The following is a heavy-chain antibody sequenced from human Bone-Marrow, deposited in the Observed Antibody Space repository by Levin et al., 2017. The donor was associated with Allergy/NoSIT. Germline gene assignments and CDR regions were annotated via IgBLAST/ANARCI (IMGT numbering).Heavy chain of an antibody. D-gene: IGHD6-19*01. CDR2: ISWNSGSI. Sequence: LRLSCAASGFTFDDYAMHWVRQAPGKGLEWVSGISWNSGSIDYADSVKGRFTISRDNAKNSLYLQMNSLRDEDTAFYYCAKDTRSSGGWSDAFDIWGQGTMVTVSP. CDR1: GFTFDDYA. V-gene: IGHV3-9*01. J-gene: IGHJ3*02. CDR3: AKDTRSSGGWSDAFDI.